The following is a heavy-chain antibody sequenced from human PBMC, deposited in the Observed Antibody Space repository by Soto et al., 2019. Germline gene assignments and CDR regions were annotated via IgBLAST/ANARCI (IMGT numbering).Heavy chain of an antibody. J-gene: IGHJ4*02. Sequence: SDTLSLTCTVFGGSISRAGYYWTWIRQHPGKGLELIGYIYYTGITHYNPSLKSLVTISIDTSNNQFSLTVNSVTAADTAVYYCAGGTSSWFDYWGQGTRVS. CDR2: IYYTGIT. CDR3: AGGTSSWFDY. CDR1: GGSISRAGYY. D-gene: IGHD6-13*01. V-gene: IGHV4-31*01.